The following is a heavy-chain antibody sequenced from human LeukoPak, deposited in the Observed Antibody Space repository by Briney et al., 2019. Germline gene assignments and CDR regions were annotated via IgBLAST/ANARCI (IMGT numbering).Heavy chain of an antibody. CDR2: IRHDGSQK. V-gene: IGHV3-30*02. CDR3: AKFSYGDYVT. CDR1: GFMFSRNA. Sequence: GGSLRLSCAASGFMFSRNAMHWVCQAPGKGLECVAFIRHDGSQKFYADSVKGRFTISRDNSKNTLSLQMNSLTAGDTAVYFCAKFSYGDYVTWGQGTLVTVSA. D-gene: IGHD4-17*01. J-gene: IGHJ5*02.